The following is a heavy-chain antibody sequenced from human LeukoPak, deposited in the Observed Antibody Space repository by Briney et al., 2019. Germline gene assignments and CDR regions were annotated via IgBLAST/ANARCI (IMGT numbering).Heavy chain of an antibody. D-gene: IGHD1-26*01. V-gene: IGHV1-18*04. CDR3: ARDVRGYYYYYMDV. J-gene: IGHJ6*03. Sequence: ASVKVSCKASGYTFTSYYMHWVRQAPGQGLEWMGWISAYNGNTNYAQKLQGRVTMTTDTSTSTAYMELRSLRSDDTAVYYCARDVRGYYYYYMDVWGKGTTVTISS. CDR1: GYTFTSYY. CDR2: ISAYNGNT.